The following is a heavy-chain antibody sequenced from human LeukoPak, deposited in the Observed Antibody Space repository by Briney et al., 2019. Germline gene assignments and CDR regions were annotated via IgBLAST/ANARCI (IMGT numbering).Heavy chain of an antibody. CDR3: ARHALVIGY. D-gene: IGHD3-9*01. Sequence: SETLSLTCTVSGGSISSSSYYWGWIRQPPGKGPEWIGSIYYSGSTYYNPSLKSRVTISVDTSKNQFSLKLSSVTAADTAVYYCARHALVIGYWGQGTLVTVSS. J-gene: IGHJ4*02. V-gene: IGHV4-39*01. CDR1: GGSISSSSYY. CDR2: IYYSGST.